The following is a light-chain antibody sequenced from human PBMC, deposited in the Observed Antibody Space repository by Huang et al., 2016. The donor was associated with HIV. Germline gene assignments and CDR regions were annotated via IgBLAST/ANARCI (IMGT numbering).Light chain of an antibody. Sequence: IVMTQSPATLSVSPGERVTLSCRVNRTVSTNLAWYQQRPGQAPRLLIYGSSTRAPGVPARLSGSGSGTDFSLTISSLQSEDFALYYCHQYNNWLLSFGGGTRVDI. CDR3: HQYNNWLLS. V-gene: IGKV3-15*01. CDR1: RTVSTN. CDR2: GSS. J-gene: IGKJ4*01.